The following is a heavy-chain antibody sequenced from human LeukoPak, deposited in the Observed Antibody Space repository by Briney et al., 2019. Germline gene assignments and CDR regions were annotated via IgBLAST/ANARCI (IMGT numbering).Heavy chain of an antibody. CDR2: IKGDGTST. CDR1: GFTFSSHW. D-gene: IGHD6-13*01. V-gene: IGHV3-74*01. J-gene: IGHJ4*02. Sequence: PGGSLRLSCTVSGFTFSSHWMHWVRQAPGKGLVWVSHIKGDGTSTNYADSVKGRLTISSDNAKKTLFLQMNRLRAEDTAVYYCARDGLAAAFAYWGQGTLVTVSS. CDR3: ARDGLAAAFAY.